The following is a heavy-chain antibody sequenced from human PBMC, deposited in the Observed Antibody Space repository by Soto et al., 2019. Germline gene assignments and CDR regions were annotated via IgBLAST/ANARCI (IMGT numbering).Heavy chain of an antibody. V-gene: IGHV3-30-3*01. CDR1: GFTFSSYA. CDR3: ARDRCSSTSCYGYYYYGMDV. CDR2: ISYDGSNK. J-gene: IGHJ6*02. Sequence: LRLSCAASGFTFSSYAMHWVRQAPGKGLEWVAVISYDGSNKYYADSVKGRFTISRDNSKNTLYLQMNSLRAEDTAVYYCARDRCSSTSCYGYYYYGMDVWGQGTTVTVSS. D-gene: IGHD2-2*01.